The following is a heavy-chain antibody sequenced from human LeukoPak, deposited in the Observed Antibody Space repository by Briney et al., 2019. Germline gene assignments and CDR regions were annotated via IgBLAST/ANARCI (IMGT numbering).Heavy chain of an antibody. CDR2: IYRSGST. CDR3: ARVLKGRAPFDY. V-gene: IGHV4-34*01. J-gene: IGHJ4*02. CDR1: GGSFSGYY. Sequence: SETLSLTCAVYGGSFSGYYWSWIRQPPGKGLEWIGSIYRSGSTYYNPSLKSRVTISVDTSKNQFSLKLSSVTAADTAVYYCARVLKGRAPFDYWGQGTLVTVSS.